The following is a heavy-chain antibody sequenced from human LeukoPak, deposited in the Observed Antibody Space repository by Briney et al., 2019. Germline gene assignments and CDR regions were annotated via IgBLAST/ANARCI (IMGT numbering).Heavy chain of an antibody. J-gene: IGHJ4*02. CDR2: ISSSSSYI. Sequence: GGSLRLSCAASGFTFSSYEMNWVRQAPGKGLEWVSSISSSSSYIYYADSVKGRFTISRDNAKNSLYLQMNSLRAEDTAVYYCARVNGQQLVRGPFDYWGQGTLVTVSS. D-gene: IGHD6-13*01. CDR3: ARVNGQQLVRGPFDY. CDR1: GFTFSSYE. V-gene: IGHV3-21*01.